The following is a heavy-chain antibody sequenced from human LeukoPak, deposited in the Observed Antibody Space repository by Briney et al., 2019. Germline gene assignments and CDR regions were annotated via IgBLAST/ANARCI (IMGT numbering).Heavy chain of an antibody. V-gene: IGHV3-30-3*01. Sequence: PGGSLRLSCAASGFTFSSYAMHWVRQAPGKGLEWVAVISYDGSNKYYADSVKGRFTISRDNSKNTLYLQMNSLRAEDTAVYYCARDTSRSYYDSRTMDYWGQGTLVTVSS. CDR2: ISYDGSNK. CDR1: GFTFSSYA. CDR3: ARDTSRSYYDSRTMDY. D-gene: IGHD3-22*01. J-gene: IGHJ4*02.